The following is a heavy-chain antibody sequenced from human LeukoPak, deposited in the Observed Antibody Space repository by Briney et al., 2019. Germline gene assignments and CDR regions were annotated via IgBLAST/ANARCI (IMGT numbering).Heavy chain of an antibody. CDR3: ARIYCGGDCRGYYYHYYMDV. V-gene: IGHV4-59*01. J-gene: IGHJ6*03. D-gene: IGHD2-21*02. Sequence: SETLSLTCTVSGGSISSYYWSWIRQPPGKGLEWIGYIYYSGSTNYNPSLKSRVTISVDTSKNQFSLRLSSVTAADTAVYYCARIYCGGDCRGYYYHYYMDVWGKGTTVTISS. CDR1: GGSISSYY. CDR2: IYYSGST.